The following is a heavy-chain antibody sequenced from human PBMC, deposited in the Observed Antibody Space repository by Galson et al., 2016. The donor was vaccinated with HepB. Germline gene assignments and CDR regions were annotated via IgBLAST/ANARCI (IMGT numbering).Heavy chain of an antibody. Sequence: SVKVSCKASGYTFINYYIHWVRQAPGQGLEWMGIVNPSFGSATYAQKFQGRVTRIRDTSTSTVNMDVHRLTSEDTAVYFCARKNDTRGVDFWGQGTLVIVSS. CDR1: GYTFINYY. CDR2: VNPSFGSA. V-gene: IGHV1-46*01. D-gene: IGHD3-22*01. J-gene: IGHJ4*02. CDR3: ARKNDTRGVDF.